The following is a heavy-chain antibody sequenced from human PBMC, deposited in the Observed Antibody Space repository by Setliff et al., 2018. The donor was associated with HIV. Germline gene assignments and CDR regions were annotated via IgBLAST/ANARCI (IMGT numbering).Heavy chain of an antibody. Sequence: ASVKVSCKASGGTFSYAISWVRQAPGQGLEWMGWINTNTGNPTYAQGFTGRFVFSLDTSVSTAYLQISSLKAEDTAVYYCARNYYDVWSLSFGGWFDPWGQGTLVTVSS. CDR2: INTNTGNP. CDR1: GGTFSYA. J-gene: IGHJ5*02. CDR3: ARNYYDVWSLSFGGWFDP. D-gene: IGHD3-3*01. V-gene: IGHV7-4-1*02.